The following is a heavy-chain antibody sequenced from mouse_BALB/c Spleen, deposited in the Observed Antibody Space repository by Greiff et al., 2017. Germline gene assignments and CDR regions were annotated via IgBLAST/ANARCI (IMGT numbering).Heavy chain of an antibody. J-gene: IGHJ3*01. CDR3: ASYGNYGWFAY. CDR1: GYSFTSYW. D-gene: IGHD2-1*01. CDR2: IDPSDSET. V-gene: IGHV1-74*04. Sequence: VQLVESGPQLVRPGASVKISCKASGYSFTSYWMHWVKQRPGQGLEWIGMIDPSDSETRLNQKFKDKATLTVDKSSSTAYMQLSSPTSEDSAVYYCASYGNYGWFAYWGQGTLVTVSA.